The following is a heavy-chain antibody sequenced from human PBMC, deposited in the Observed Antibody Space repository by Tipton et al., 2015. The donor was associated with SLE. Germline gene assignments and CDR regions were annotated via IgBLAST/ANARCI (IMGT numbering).Heavy chain of an antibody. CDR1: GGSINSDDYY. CDR2: IYHTGST. V-gene: IGHV4-30-4*08. Sequence: TLSLTCSVSGGSINSDDYYWTWIRQPPGKGLEWVGYIYHTGSTYYSPSLNSRLRISIDTSKNHFSLNLTSVTAEDTALYYCGRVRLRAGFVSSGYVDYWGQGTLVTVSS. J-gene: IGHJ4*02. CDR3: GRVRLRAGFVSSGYVDY. D-gene: IGHD3-22*01.